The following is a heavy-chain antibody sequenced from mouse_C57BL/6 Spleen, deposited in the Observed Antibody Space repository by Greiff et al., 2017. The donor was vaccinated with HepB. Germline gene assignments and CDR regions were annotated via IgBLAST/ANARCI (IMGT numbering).Heavy chain of an antibody. J-gene: IGHJ4*01. D-gene: IGHD1-1*01. V-gene: IGHV2-6-1*01. CDR1: GFSLTSYG. Sequence: QVQLKESGPGLVAPSQSLSITCTVSGFSLTSYGVHWVRQPPGKGLEWLVVIWSDGSTTYNSALKSRLSISKDNSKRQVFLKMNSLQTDDTAMYYVARHMGGSSPRAMDYWGQGTSVTVSS. CDR2: IWSDGST. CDR3: ARHMGGSSPRAMDY.